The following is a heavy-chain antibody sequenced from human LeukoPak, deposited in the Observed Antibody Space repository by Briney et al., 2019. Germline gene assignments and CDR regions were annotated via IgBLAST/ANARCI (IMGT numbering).Heavy chain of an antibody. Sequence: VASVRVSCKASGYTFTSYGMSWVRQAPGKGLEWMGWISAYNGNTNYAEKLQGRVTMTTDTSTSTAYMELRSLRSDDTAVYYCARGSYSSSWYLYWGQGTLVTVSS. CDR2: ISAYNGNT. CDR3: ARGSYSSSWYLY. D-gene: IGHD6-13*01. CDR1: GYTFTSYG. J-gene: IGHJ4*02. V-gene: IGHV1-18*01.